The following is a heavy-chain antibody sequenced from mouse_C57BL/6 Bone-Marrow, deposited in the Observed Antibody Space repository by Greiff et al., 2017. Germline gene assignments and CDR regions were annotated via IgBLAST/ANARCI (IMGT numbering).Heavy chain of an antibody. CDR3: AREEGDSSGPGFAY. J-gene: IGHJ3*01. CDR2: INPNNGGT. Sequence: EVQLQQSGPELVKPGASVKISCKASGYTFTDYYMNWVKQSHGKSLEWIGDINPNNGGTSYNQKFKGKATLTVDKSSSTAYMELRSLTSEDSAVYYCAREEGDSSGPGFAYWGQGTLVTVSA. V-gene: IGHV1-26*01. CDR1: GYTFTDYY. D-gene: IGHD3-2*02.